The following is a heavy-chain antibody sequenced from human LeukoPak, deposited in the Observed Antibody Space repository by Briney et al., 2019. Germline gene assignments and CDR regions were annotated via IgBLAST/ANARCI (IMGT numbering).Heavy chain of an antibody. J-gene: IGHJ4*02. Sequence: PGGSLRLSCAASGFTFSSYAMSWVHQAPGRGLEWVSAISGSGGSTYYADSVKGRFTISRDNSKNTLYLQMNSLRAEDTAVYYCAKASAMIVVVSKHFDYWGQGTLVTVSS. CDR2: ISGSGGST. CDR1: GFTFSSYA. V-gene: IGHV3-23*01. CDR3: AKASAMIVVVSKHFDY. D-gene: IGHD3-22*01.